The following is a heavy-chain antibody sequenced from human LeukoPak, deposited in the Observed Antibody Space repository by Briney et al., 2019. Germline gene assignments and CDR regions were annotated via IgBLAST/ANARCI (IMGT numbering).Heavy chain of an antibody. CDR2: IYYSGST. CDR1: GGSISSYY. D-gene: IGHD3-10*01. Sequence: PSETLSLTCTVSGGSISSYYWSWIRQPPGKGLEWIGYIYYSGSTNYNPSLKSRVTISVDTSKNQFSLKLSSVTAEDTALYYCTTGRGPGFDPWGQGTLVTVSS. CDR3: TTGRGPGFDP. J-gene: IGHJ5*02. V-gene: IGHV4-59*01.